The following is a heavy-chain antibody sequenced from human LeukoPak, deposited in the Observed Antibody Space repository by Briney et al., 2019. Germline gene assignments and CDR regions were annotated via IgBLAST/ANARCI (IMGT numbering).Heavy chain of an antibody. J-gene: IGHJ4*02. CDR3: ANYQASGGYFDY. Sequence: GGSLRLSCAASGFTFSTYSMSWVRQAPGKGLEWVSGISGSGGNTYYADSVKGRFTISRDNSKNTLYLQMNSLRAEDTAIFYCANYQASGGYFDYWGQGTPVTVSS. CDR1: GFTFSTYS. CDR2: ISGSGGNT. D-gene: IGHD6-13*01. V-gene: IGHV3-23*01.